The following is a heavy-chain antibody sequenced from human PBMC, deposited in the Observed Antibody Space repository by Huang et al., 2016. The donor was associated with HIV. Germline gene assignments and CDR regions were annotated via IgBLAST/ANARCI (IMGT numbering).Heavy chain of an antibody. CDR1: GGTFNNA. D-gene: IGHD3-3*01. Sequence: QVQLVQSGAEVKKPGSSVKVSCKVSGGTFNNAISWGRQAPGQGLEWMGGIIPSFGTPNYARKFQGRVTITADESTSMAYMELSSLRSEDTAVYYCARGAPDLDNHLDHWGQGTLVTVSS. J-gene: IGHJ4*02. CDR3: ARGAPDLDNHLDH. CDR2: IIPSFGTP. V-gene: IGHV1-69*13.